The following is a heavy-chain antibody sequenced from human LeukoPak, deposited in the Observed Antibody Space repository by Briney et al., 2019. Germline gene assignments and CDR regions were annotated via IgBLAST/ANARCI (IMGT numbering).Heavy chain of an antibody. CDR1: GGSISSGDYY. V-gene: IGHV4-39*07. D-gene: IGHD2-15*01. CDR3: ARVGYCSGGSCYGYFDY. J-gene: IGHJ4*02. Sequence: SQTLSLTCTVSGGSISSGDYYWGWIRQPPGKGLEWIGSIYHSGSTYYNPSLKSRVTISVDTSKNQFSLKLSSVTAADTAVYYCARVGYCSGGSCYGYFDYWGQGTLVTVSS. CDR2: IYHSGST.